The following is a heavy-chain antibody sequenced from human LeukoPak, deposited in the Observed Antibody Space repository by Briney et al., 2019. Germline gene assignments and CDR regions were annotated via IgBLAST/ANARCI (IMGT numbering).Heavy chain of an antibody. Sequence: KPSETLSLTCTVSGGSISRYYWSWIRQSAGKALEWIRGVYISGSTNYNSSLKSRVTMSVDTSKNQFSLKLSSVTAADTAVYYCARSRNDLMSYYFYGMDVWGQGTTVTVSS. J-gene: IGHJ6*02. CDR1: GGSISRYY. CDR2: VYISGST. CDR3: ARSRNDLMSYYFYGMDV. D-gene: IGHD1-1*01. V-gene: IGHV4-4*07.